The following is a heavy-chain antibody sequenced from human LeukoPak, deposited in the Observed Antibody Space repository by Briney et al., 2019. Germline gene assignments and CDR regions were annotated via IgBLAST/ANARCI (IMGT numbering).Heavy chain of an antibody. CDR3: ARAYYDSSGLDC. V-gene: IGHV4-34*01. D-gene: IGHD3-22*01. CDR2: INHSGST. J-gene: IGHJ4*02. Sequence: PSETLSLTCAVYGGSFSGYYWSWIRQPPGKGLEWIGEINHSGSTNYNPSLKSRVTISVDTSKNQFSLKLSSVTAADTAVYYCARAYYDSSGLDCWGQGTLVTVSS. CDR1: GGSFSGYY.